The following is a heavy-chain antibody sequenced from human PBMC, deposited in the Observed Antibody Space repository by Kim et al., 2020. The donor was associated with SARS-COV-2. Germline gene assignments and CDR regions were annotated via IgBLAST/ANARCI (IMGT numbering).Heavy chain of an antibody. Sequence: SETLSLTCTVSGGSISSSSYYWGWIRQPPGKGLEWIGSICYSGSTYYNPSLKSRVTISVDTSKNQFSLKLSSVTAADTAVYYCASRGGAVVAATPDYWGQGTLVTVSS. CDR1: GGSISSSSYY. CDR2: ICYSGST. D-gene: IGHD2-15*01. V-gene: IGHV4-39*07. J-gene: IGHJ4*02. CDR3: ASRGGAVVAATPDY.